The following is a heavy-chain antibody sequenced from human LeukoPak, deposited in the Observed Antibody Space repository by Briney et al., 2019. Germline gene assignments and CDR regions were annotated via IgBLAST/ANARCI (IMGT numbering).Heavy chain of an antibody. V-gene: IGHV3-23*01. J-gene: IGHJ4*02. CDR3: AKDPHTYSSTWYYFDY. CDR1: GFTFSSYA. D-gene: IGHD6-13*01. Sequence: GGSLRLSCAASGFTFSSYAMTWVRQAPGKGLEWVSDISGSGGSTHYADSVKGRFTISRDNSKSTMYLQMNSLRAEDTAVYYCAKDPHTYSSTWYYFDYWGQGTLVTVSS. CDR2: ISGSGGST.